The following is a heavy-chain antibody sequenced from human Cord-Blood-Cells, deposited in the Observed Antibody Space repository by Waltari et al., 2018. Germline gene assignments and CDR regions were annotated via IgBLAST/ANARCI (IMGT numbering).Heavy chain of an antibody. J-gene: IGHJ4*02. Sequence: QVQLVESGGGVVQPGRSLRLSCAASGFTFSSYGLHWVRPAPGKGLEWVAGIWYDGSNKYYAGSVKGRFTISRDNSKNTLYLQRNSLRAEDTAVYYCAREPLVVAATPFDYWGQGTLVTVSS. V-gene: IGHV3-33*01. CDR1: GFTFSSYG. CDR3: AREPLVVAATPFDY. CDR2: IWYDGSNK. D-gene: IGHD2-15*01.